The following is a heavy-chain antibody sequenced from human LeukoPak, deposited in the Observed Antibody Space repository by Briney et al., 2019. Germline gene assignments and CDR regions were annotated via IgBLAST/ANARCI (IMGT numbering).Heavy chain of an antibody. D-gene: IGHD1-1*01. Sequence: SETLSLTCTVSGVSISSSSYYWGWIRQPPGKGLEWIGSINNSGKTYYNPSLKSRVTISVDTSKNQFSLKLSSVTAADTAVYYCARVPGTRSFDYWGQGTLVTVSS. CDR1: GVSISSSSYY. CDR2: INNSGKT. V-gene: IGHV4-39*01. CDR3: ARVPGTRSFDY. J-gene: IGHJ4*02.